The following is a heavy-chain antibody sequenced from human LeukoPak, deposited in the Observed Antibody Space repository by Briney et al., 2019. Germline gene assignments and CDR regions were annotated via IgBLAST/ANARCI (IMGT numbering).Heavy chain of an antibody. Sequence: ASVMVSCRASGYTFVRHGVNWVRQAPGQGLEWMGWISAYDAKTHYGERLQGRVTMTRDISASTVYMELRSLTSGDTAVYYCARDSRSPGPVFSDYWGQGTLVTVSS. J-gene: IGHJ4*02. D-gene: IGHD1-14*01. CDR3: ARDSRSPGPVFSDY. V-gene: IGHV1-18*01. CDR2: ISAYDAKT. CDR1: GYTFVRHG.